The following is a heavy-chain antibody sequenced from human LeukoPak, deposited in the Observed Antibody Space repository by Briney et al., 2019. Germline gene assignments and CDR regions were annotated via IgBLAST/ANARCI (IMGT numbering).Heavy chain of an antibody. CDR3: ARLESLYTNKWYNWFDP. CDR2: IRSKPNAHAA. J-gene: IGHJ5*02. V-gene: IGHV3-73*01. D-gene: IGHD3-16*02. CDR1: GFTFSGSA. Sequence: PGGSLRLSCAASGFTFSGSAIHWVRQASGKGLEWVGRIRSKPNAHAAAYAASVKGRFIISRDDSKNTAYLQMNNVKTEDTAVYYCARLESLYTNKWYNWFDPWGQGTLVTVSS.